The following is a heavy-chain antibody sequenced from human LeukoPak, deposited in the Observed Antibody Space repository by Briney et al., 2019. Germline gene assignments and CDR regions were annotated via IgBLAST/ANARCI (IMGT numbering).Heavy chain of an antibody. Sequence: SETLSLTCTVSGGSISSGTDYWGWIRQPPGKGLEWIGYIYYSGSTNYNPSLKSRVTISVDTSKNQFSLKLSSVTAADTAVYYCARDQNNDYGDFYFDYWGQGTLVTVSS. D-gene: IGHD4-17*01. V-gene: IGHV4-61*01. J-gene: IGHJ4*02. CDR3: ARDQNNDYGDFYFDY. CDR1: GGSISSGTDY. CDR2: IYYSGST.